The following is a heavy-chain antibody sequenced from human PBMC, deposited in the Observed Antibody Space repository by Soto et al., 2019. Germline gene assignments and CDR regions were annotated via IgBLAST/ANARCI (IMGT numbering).Heavy chain of an antibody. CDR2: IWYDGSNK. J-gene: IGHJ5*02. Sequence: GGSLRLSCAASGFTFSSYGMHWVRQAPGKGLEWVAVIWYDGSNKYYADSVKGRFTISRDNSKNTLYLQMNSLRAEDTAVYYCARDRIAAAPRLNWFDPWGQGTLVTVSS. V-gene: IGHV3-33*01. CDR3: ARDRIAAAPRLNWFDP. CDR1: GFTFSSYG. D-gene: IGHD6-13*01.